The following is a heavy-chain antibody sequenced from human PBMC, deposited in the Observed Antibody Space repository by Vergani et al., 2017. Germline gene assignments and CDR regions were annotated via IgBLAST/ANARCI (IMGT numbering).Heavy chain of an antibody. CDR2: IYYSGST. V-gene: IGHV4-59*12. CDR1: GGSISSYY. Sequence: QVQLQESGPGLVKPSETLSLTCTVSGGSISSYYWSWIRQPPGKGLEWIGYIYYSGSTNYNPSLKSRDTISVDTSKNQFSLKLSSVTAADTAVYYCARGDSGSYGYAFDYWGQGTLVTVSS. D-gene: IGHD3-10*01. CDR3: ARGDSGSYGYAFDY. J-gene: IGHJ4*02.